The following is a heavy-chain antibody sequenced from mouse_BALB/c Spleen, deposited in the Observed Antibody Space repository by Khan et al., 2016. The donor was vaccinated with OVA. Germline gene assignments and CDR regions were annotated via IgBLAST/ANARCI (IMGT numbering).Heavy chain of an antibody. CDR2: ISPGSGDT. Sequence: QVQLQQSGAELARPGASVKLSCKASGYTFTDYYINWVKQRTGQGLEWIGEISPGSGDTYYNERFKGKATLTADKSSSTAYMQLSSLTSEASAVLFGARRSYFGYAFAYWGQGTLVTVSA. J-gene: IGHJ3*01. CDR3: ARRSYFGYAFAY. V-gene: IGHV1-77*01. D-gene: IGHD1-2*01. CDR1: GYTFTDYY.